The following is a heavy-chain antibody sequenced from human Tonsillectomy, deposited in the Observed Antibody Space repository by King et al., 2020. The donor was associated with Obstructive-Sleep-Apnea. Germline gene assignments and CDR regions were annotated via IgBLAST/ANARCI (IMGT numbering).Heavy chain of an antibody. CDR3: AKGEQLGPYYYYGMDV. J-gene: IGHJ6*02. CDR2: ISWDGGST. CDR1: GFTFDDYT. V-gene: IGHV3-43*01. Sequence: VQLVESGGVVVQPGGSLRLSCAASGFTFDDYTMHWVRQAPGKGLEWVSLISWDGGSTYYADSVKGRFTISRDNSKNSLYLQMNSLRTEATALYYCAKGEQLGPYYYYGMDVWGQGTTVTVSS. D-gene: IGHD6-13*01.